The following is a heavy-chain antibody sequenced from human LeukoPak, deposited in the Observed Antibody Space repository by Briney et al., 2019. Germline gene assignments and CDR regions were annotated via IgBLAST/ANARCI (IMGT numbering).Heavy chain of an antibody. CDR2: ISYDGSNK. Sequence: PGGSLRLSCAASGFTFSSYAMHWVRQAPGKGLEWVAVISYDGSNKYYADSVKGRFTIYRDNSKNTLYLQMNSLRAEDTAVYYCATAWADYGSGEAGGYYYGMDVWGQGTTVTVSS. CDR3: ATAWADYGSGEAGGYYYGMDV. V-gene: IGHV3-30*04. D-gene: IGHD3-10*01. CDR1: GFTFSSYA. J-gene: IGHJ6*02.